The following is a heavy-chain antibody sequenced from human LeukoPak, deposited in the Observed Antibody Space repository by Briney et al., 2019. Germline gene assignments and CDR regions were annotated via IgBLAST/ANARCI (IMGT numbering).Heavy chain of an antibody. CDR2: ISDTGSTI. V-gene: IGHV3-48*02. J-gene: IGHJ4*02. Sequence: GGSLRLSCVASGFTLSIYSMNWVRQAPGKGLEWVSYISDTGSTIAYADSVKGRFTMSRDEAKNSLHLQMNSLRDEDTAVYYCTRGFDSWGQGVLVTVSS. CDR3: TRGFDS. CDR1: GFTLSIYS.